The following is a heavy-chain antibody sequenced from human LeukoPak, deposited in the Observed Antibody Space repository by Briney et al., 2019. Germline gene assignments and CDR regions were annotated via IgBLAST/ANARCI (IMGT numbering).Heavy chain of an antibody. D-gene: IGHD2-15*01. CDR1: GFPFSSYA. CDR3: AKPYCSGGSCYHSGYYYYYMDV. V-gene: IGHV3-23*01. J-gene: IGHJ6*03. CDR2: ISGSGVST. Sequence: GGSLRLPCAASGFPFSSYAMSWVRQAPGKGLEWVSAISGSGVSTYYADSVKGRFTISRDNSKNTLYLQMNSLRAEDTAVYYCAKPYCSGGSCYHSGYYYYYMDVWGKGTTVTVSS.